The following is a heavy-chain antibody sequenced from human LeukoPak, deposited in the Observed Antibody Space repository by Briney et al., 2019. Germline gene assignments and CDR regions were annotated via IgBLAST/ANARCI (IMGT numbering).Heavy chain of an antibody. D-gene: IGHD3-22*01. J-gene: IGHJ3*02. CDR1: GYSISSGYY. Sequence: SETLSLTCTVSGYSISSGYYWGWIRQPPGKGLEWIGSIYYSGSTYYNPSLKSRVTISVDTSKNQFSLKLSSVTAADTAVYYCARLPPNAYYYDSSGYPLDAFDIWGQGTMVTVSS. V-gene: IGHV4-38-2*02. CDR3: ARLPPNAYYYDSSGYPLDAFDI. CDR2: IYYSGST.